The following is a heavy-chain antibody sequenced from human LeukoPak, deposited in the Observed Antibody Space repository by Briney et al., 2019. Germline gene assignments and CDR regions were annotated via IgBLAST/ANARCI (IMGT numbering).Heavy chain of an antibody. CDR1: GHNFTDYW. D-gene: IGHD3-22*01. CDR3: ARNPDYYDSSGYLDY. CDR2: IHPSDSET. J-gene: IGHJ4*02. Sequence: GESLKISCRASGHNFTDYWIAWVRQLPGKGLEWVGIIHPSDSETQYSPSFQGQVTISADKSISTAYLQWSSLKASDTAMYYCARNPDYYDSSGYLDYWGQGTLVTVSS. V-gene: IGHV5-51*01.